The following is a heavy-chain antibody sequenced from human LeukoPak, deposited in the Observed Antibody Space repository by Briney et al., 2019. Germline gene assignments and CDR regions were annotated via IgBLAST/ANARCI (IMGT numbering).Heavy chain of an antibody. V-gene: IGHV4-30-4*01. Sequence: PSETLSLTCTVSGGSISSGDYYWSWIRQPPGKGLEWIGYMYYSGSTYYNPSLKSRVTISVDTSKNQFSLKLSSVTAADTAVYYCARGEGSRDYYYYYYMDVWGKGTTVTVSS. CDR2: MYYSGST. CDR1: GGSISSGDYY. CDR3: ARGEGSRDYYYYYYMDV. J-gene: IGHJ6*03.